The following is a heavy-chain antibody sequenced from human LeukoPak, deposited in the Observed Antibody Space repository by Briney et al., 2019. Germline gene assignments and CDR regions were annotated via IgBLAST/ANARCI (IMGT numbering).Heavy chain of an antibody. D-gene: IGHD6-13*01. CDR1: GINVSSNY. CDR2: IYGGDAA. V-gene: IGHV3-66*02. Sequence: GGSLRLSCAASGINVSSNYMTWIRQAPGKGLEWVSLIYGGDAAYYAESVRGRFMISRDNLKNALFLQMNSLRVEDTAVYYCVTSTGQQFIPYDYWGQGTHVTVSS. J-gene: IGHJ4*02. CDR3: VTSTGQQFIPYDY.